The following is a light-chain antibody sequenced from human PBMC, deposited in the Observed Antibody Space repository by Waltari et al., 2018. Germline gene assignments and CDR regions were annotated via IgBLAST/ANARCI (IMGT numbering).Light chain of an antibody. V-gene: IGLV3-25*03. Sequence: SYELPQPPSVSVSPGQTARITCSGHTLPKQFAYWYQQKPGQAPVLVIYRDSERPSGIPERFSGSTSGTTVTLTITGVQAEDEADYYCQSADSSGTSGVFGGGTKVTVL. CDR3: QSADSSGTSGV. J-gene: IGLJ3*02. CDR1: TLPKQF. CDR2: RDS.